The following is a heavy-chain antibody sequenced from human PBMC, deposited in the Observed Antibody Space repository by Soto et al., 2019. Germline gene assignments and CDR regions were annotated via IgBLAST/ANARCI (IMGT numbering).Heavy chain of an antibody. D-gene: IGHD3-10*01. CDR3: ARQGFGPLHGLVDV. CDR2: MGYNGFT. J-gene: IGHJ6*02. CDR1: GGPMNNYY. V-gene: IGHV4-59*08. Sequence: PSETLSLTCTISGGPMNNYYCSWFRQPRGQGLEWIGYMGYNGFTRYNPSLRSRVAISLDTAKNQFSLNLSSVTAADTALYFCARQGFGPLHGLVDVWGQGTTVTVSS.